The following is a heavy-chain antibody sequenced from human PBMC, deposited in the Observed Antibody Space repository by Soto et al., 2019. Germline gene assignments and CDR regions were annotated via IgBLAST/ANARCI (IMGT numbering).Heavy chain of an antibody. CDR2: IIPIFDTA. CDR1: GGTFSNYA. D-gene: IGHD2-21*02. V-gene: IGHV1-69*01. J-gene: IGHJ6*02. CDR3: ARASGCGGDCYPSDFYYYGMDV. Sequence: QVQLMQSGAEVKKPGSSVKVSCKASGGTFSNYAITWVRQAPGQGLEWMGGIIPIFDTANYAQKFQGRVTITADESTSTAYMELSSLRSEDTAVYYCARASGCGGDCYPSDFYYYGMDVWGQGTTVTVSS.